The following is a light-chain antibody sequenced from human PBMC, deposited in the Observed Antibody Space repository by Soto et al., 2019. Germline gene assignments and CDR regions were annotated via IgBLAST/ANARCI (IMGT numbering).Light chain of an antibody. V-gene: IGLV2-14*03. CDR1: SSDIGAYKY. Sequence: QSALTQPASVSGSPGQSITVSCTGTSSDIGAYKYVSWYQQHPGKAPKLIIYDVSNWPSGVSSRFSGSRSGNTASLTISGLQAEDEADYYCSLFATSTTFVFGTGTKLTVL. J-gene: IGLJ1*01. CDR2: DVS. CDR3: SLFATSTTFV.